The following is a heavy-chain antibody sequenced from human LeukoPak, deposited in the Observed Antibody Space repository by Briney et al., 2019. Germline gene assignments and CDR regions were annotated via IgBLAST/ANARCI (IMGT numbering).Heavy chain of an antibody. D-gene: IGHD3-22*01. Sequence: GGSLRLSCAASGFTFSSYEMNWVRQAPGKGLEWVSYISSSGSSIYYADSVKGRFTISRDNAKNSLYLQMTSLRAEDAAVYYCAKAVDYYDSSAYYIIDYFDYWGQGTLVTVSS. CDR3: AKAVDYYDSSAYYIIDYFDY. J-gene: IGHJ4*02. CDR2: ISSSGSSI. V-gene: IGHV3-48*03. CDR1: GFTFSSYE.